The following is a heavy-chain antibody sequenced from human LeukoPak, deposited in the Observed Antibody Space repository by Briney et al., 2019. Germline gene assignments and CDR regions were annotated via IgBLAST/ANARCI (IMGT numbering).Heavy chain of an antibody. CDR3: ARDQSRYGNYYGSGSYWDY. CDR1: GFTSSSFT. Sequence: ARSLRLSCAASGFTSSSFTMNWVRQAPGKGLEWASSISSSGSTIYYPDSVKGRFTIYRDNAKNSLSLQMNSLRAEDMAVYYCARDQSRYGNYYGSGSYWDYWGQGTLVTVSS. D-gene: IGHD3-10*01. J-gene: IGHJ4*02. CDR2: ISSSGSTI. V-gene: IGHV3-21*04.